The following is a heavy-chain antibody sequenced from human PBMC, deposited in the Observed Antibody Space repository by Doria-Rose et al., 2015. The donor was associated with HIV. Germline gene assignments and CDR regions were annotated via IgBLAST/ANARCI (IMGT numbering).Heavy chain of an antibody. CDR3: ARDRADY. V-gene: IGHV4-4*07. CDR1: GDSIHNFY. CDR2: IYSTGST. J-gene: IGHJ4*02. Sequence: VSGDSIHNFYWTWVRQAAGKGLEWIGRIYSTGSTNYNPSLQSRVTISIDTSRSQFSLSLRSVTAADTAFYFCARDRADYWGQGALVTVTS.